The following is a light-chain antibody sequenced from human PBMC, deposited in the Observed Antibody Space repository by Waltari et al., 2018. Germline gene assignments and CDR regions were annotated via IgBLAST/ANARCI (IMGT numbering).Light chain of an antibody. V-gene: IGLV3-1*01. Sequence: SYELTQSPSVSVSPGQTARITCSGDNLGNKYASWYQQRPGQSPILVIYQDDKRPSGIPEGFSGSSSGDTATLTVSGTQAVDEADYYCQTWGSGAVVFGGGTKVTVL. CDR1: NLGNKY. J-gene: IGLJ3*02. CDR3: QTWGSGAVV. CDR2: QDD.